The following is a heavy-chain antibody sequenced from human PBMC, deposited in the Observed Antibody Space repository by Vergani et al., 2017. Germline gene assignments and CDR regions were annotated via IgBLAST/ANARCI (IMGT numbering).Heavy chain of an antibody. J-gene: IGHJ4*02. Sequence: QVLLVQSGAEVKKPGASVRVSCKTSGYTFTNYYIHWVRQAPGQGLEWMGIINPSGGSTTYAQQFQGRLTMTRDTSTSTVYMELSNLRSEDTAVYYCARTHGDILPPDPRRLDYWGQGTLVTVSS. CDR3: ARTHGDILPPDPRRLDY. D-gene: IGHD5-12*01. CDR1: GYTFTNYY. CDR2: INPSGGST. V-gene: IGHV1-46*03.